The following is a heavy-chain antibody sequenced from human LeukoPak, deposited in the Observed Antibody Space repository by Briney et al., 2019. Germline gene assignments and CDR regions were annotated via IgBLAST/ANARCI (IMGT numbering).Heavy chain of an antibody. CDR1: GFTFSSYS. CDR3: ARVGGYSYGYLDY. D-gene: IGHD5-18*01. CDR2: ISSSSSYI. V-gene: IGHV3-21*01. J-gene: IGHJ4*02. Sequence: GGSLRLSCAASGFTFSSYSMNWVRQAPGKGLEWVSSISSSSSYIFYADSVKGRFTISRDNAKNSLYLQMNSLRAEDTAVYYCARVGGYSYGYLDYWGQGTLVTVSS.